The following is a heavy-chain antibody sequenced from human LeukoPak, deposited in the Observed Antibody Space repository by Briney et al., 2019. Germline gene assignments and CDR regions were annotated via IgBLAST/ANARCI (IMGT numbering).Heavy chain of an antibody. V-gene: IGHV4-39*01. CDR2: IYYSGNA. D-gene: IGHD3-10*01. CDR1: GGSITARRQY. J-gene: IGHJ4*02. Sequence: SETLSLTCSVSGGSITARRQYWGWIRQSPGKGLEWIGSIYYSGNAYYRPSLTSRATISIDSSKKQISLRLTSVTATDTAIYYCASHDEGSYFESWGPGTLVTVSS. CDR3: ASHDEGSYFES.